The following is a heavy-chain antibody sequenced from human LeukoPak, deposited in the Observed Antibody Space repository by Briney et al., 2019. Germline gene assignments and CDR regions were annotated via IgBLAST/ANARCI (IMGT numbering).Heavy chain of an antibody. D-gene: IGHD6-6*01. Sequence: PSETLSLTCTVSGGFISSNSAYWSWIRQPPGKALEWIGNIYYSGTTYYNPSLQSRVTISVDTSKNQFSLKLSSVTAADTAVYYCARRQLGKTFDIWGQGTMVTVSS. CDR2: IYYSGTT. J-gene: IGHJ3*02. V-gene: IGHV4-39*07. CDR1: GGFISSNSAY. CDR3: ARRQLGKTFDI.